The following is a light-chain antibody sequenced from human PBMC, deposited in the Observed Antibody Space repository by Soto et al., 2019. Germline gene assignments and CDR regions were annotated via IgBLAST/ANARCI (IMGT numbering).Light chain of an antibody. Sequence: QSVLTQPPSVSGSPGQSVTISCTGMSSDIGSYNRVSGYQQPPGTAPKLMIYGVNNRPSGVPDRFSGSTSGNTASLTISGLQAEDEADYYCSLYTSISTYVFGTGTKATVL. J-gene: IGLJ1*01. CDR1: SSDIGSYNR. V-gene: IGLV2-18*01. CDR3: SLYTSISTYV. CDR2: GVN.